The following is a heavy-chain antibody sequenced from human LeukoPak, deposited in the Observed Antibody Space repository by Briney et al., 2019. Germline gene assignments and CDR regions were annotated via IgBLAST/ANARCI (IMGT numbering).Heavy chain of an antibody. Sequence: PGGSLRLSCAASGFIFSTYAMTWVRQAPGKGLEWVSGISGSGGSTFYADSVKGRFTISRDNSKNALYLQMNSLRAEDTAVYYCARDIGCSSSSCYGKDVWARGPRSPSP. J-gene: IGHJ6*02. CDR3: ARDIGCSSSSCYGKDV. V-gene: IGHV3-23*01. CDR2: ISGSGGST. CDR1: GFIFSTYA. D-gene: IGHD2-2*01.